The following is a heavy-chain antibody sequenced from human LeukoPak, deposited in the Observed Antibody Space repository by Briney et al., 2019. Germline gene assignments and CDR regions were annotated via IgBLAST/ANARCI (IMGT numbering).Heavy chain of an antibody. V-gene: IGHV1-69*05. CDR1: GGTFSSYA. CDR3: ARGVEDHYDSNYLDY. J-gene: IGHJ4*02. Sequence: EASVKVSCKASGGTFSSYAISWVRQAPGQGLEWMGGIIPIFGTANYAQKFQGRVPITTDESTSTAYMELSSLRSEDTAVDYCARGVEDHYDSNYLDYWGQGTLVTVSS. CDR2: IIPIFGTA. D-gene: IGHD3-22*01.